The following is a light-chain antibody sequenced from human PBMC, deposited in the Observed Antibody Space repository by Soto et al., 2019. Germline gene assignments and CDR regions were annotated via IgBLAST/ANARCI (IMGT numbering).Light chain of an antibody. CDR1: SGDIGGYNY. J-gene: IGLJ2*01. Sequence: QSALTQPASVSGSPGQSITISCTGTSGDIGGYNYVSWYQQHPGKAPKLMIYEVSNRPSGVSNRFSGSKSGNTASLTISGLQTEDEADYYCSSYTRTNTLVFGGGTKLTVL. V-gene: IGLV2-14*01. CDR3: SSYTRTNTLV. CDR2: EVS.